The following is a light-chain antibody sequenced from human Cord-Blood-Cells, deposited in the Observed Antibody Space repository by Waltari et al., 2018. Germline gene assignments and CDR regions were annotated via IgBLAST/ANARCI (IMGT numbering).Light chain of an antibody. J-gene: IGLJ1*01. Sequence: QSALTQPRSVSGSPGQSVTISCTGTSSYGGGYNYCSWYQQHPGKAPKLIIYDVSKRPSGVPDRFYGSKSGNTASLTISGLQAEDESDYYCCSYAGSYTYVFGTGTKVTVL. CDR3: CSYAGSYTYV. CDR1: SSYGGGYNY. CDR2: DVS. V-gene: IGLV2-11*01.